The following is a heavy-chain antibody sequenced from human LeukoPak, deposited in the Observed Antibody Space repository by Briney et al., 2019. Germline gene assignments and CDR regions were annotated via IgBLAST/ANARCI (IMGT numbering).Heavy chain of an antibody. CDR3: ARDRAMRGRQSQYHYSYYGLDV. J-gene: IGHJ6*02. Sequence: ASVKVSCKASGYPFSGYYIHWVRQAPGQGLEWRGWINPNTGVTNYAQKFKGRVIMTRDTSISSAYMDLSGLRSDDTALYYCARDRAMRGRQSQYHYSYYGLDVWGQGTTVTVSS. CDR2: INPNTGVT. V-gene: IGHV1-2*02. CDR1: GYPFSGYY. D-gene: IGHD2-2*01.